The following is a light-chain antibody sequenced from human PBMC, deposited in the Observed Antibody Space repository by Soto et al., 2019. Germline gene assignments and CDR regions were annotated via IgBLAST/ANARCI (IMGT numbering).Light chain of an antibody. CDR3: CSYAGSYNSYD. CDR1: SSDVGGYNY. J-gene: IGLJ1*01. CDR2: DVS. Sequence: QSVLTQPRSVSGSPGQSVTISCTGTSSDVGGYNYVSWYQQHPGKAPKLMIYDVSKRPSGVPDRFSGSKSGNTASLTISGLQAEDEADYYCCSYAGSYNSYDLGTGTKV. V-gene: IGLV2-11*01.